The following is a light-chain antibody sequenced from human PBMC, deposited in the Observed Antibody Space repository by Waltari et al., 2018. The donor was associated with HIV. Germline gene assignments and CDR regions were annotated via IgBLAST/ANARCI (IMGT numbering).Light chain of an antibody. CDR2: DVS. V-gene: IGLV2-14*03. CDR1: SSDVGGYNY. Sequence: QSALTQPASVSGSPGQSITIPCTGSSSDVGGYNYVSWYQQHPGKAPRLMIYDVSTRPSGVSDRFSGSKSGDTASLTISGLQDEDEADYYCESYTSTSVWVFGGGTRLTVL. CDR3: ESYTSTSVWV. J-gene: IGLJ3*02.